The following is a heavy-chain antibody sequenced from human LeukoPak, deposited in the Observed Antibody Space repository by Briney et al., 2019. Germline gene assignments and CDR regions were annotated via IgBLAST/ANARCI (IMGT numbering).Heavy chain of an antibody. V-gene: IGHV4-61*01. CDR1: GGSVSSGSYY. J-gene: IGHJ3*02. D-gene: IGHD2-2*01. CDR3: ARRLIPEAFDI. CDR2: IYYSGST. Sequence: SETLSLTCTVSGGSVSSGSYYWSWIRQPPGKGLEWIGYIYYSGSTNYNPSLKSRVTISVDTSKNQFSLKLSSVTAADTAVYYCARRLIPEAFDIWGQGTMVTVSS.